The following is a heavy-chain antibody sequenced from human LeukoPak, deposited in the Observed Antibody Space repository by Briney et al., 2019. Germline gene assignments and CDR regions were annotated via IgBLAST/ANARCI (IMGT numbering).Heavy chain of an antibody. V-gene: IGHV4-61*02. CDR3: ARRAVMGATRWFHP. CDR2: IYTSGSN. CDR1: GGSISSGSYY. Sequence: SETLSLTCTVSGGSISSGSYYWRWIRQPAGKGQEWIERIYTSGSNNYNPYLKNRITISVDSSKTQFSLKLRSVPAADTAVYYCARRAVMGATRWFHPWGQGTLVTVSS. J-gene: IGHJ5*02. D-gene: IGHD1-26*01.